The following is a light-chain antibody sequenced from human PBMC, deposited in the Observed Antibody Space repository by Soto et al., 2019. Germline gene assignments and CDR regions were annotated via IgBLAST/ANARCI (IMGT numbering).Light chain of an antibody. J-gene: IGKJ2*01. CDR1: QSVSSSL. CDR3: QQYETSPYT. V-gene: IGKV3-20*01. Sequence: EIVLTQSPGTLSLSPGERTTLSCRASQSVSSSLLAWYQHKPGRPPTLLIYGASNRPGGVPDRFSGSGSGTDFTLIISSLEPEDFAVYYCQQYETSPYTFGQGTKLEIK. CDR2: GAS.